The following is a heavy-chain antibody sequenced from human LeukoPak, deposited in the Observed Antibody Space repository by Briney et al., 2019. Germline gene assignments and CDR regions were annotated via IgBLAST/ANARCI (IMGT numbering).Heavy chain of an antibody. J-gene: IGHJ4*02. D-gene: IGHD5-18*01. CDR2: IYYSGST. CDR3: ARGGGYSYGLGDY. V-gene: IGHV4-59*01. CDR1: GGSISSFY. Sequence: SETLSLTCTVSGGSISSFYWSWIRQPPGKGLEWIGYIYYSGSTKYNPSLKSRVTISVDTSKNQFSLKLSSVTAADTAVYYCARGGGYSYGLGDYWGQGTLVTVSS.